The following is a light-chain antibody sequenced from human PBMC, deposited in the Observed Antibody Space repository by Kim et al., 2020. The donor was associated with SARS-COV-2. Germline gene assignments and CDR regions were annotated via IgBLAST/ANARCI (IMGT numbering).Light chain of an antibody. V-gene: IGKV3-20*01. CDR1: QSVYSNY. Sequence: EIVLTQSPGTLSLSPGGRATLSCRASQSVYSNYLAWYLQKPGQAPRLLIYGASSRATGIPDRFSGSGSGTDFTLTINRLQPDDFAVYYCQQYGSSWTFGQGTKVDIK. J-gene: IGKJ1*01. CDR2: GAS. CDR3: QQYGSSWT.